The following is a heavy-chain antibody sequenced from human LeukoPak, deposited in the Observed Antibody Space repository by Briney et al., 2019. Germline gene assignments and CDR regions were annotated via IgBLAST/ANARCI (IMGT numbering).Heavy chain of an antibody. Sequence: PGGSLRLSCAASGFTFSSYSMNWVRQAPGKGLEWVSSISSSSSYVYYTDSVKGRFTISRDNAKNSLYLQMNSLRAEDTAVYYCARDVGTNYFDYWGQGTLVTVSS. J-gene: IGHJ4*02. CDR3: ARDVGTNYFDY. CDR1: GFTFSSYS. V-gene: IGHV3-21*01. D-gene: IGHD1-26*01. CDR2: ISSSSSYV.